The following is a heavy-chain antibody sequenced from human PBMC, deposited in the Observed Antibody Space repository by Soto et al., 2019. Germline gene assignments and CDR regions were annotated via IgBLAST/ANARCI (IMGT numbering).Heavy chain of an antibody. Sequence: QVQLVESGGGVVQPGRSLRLSCAASGFTFSSYGMHWVRQAPGKGLEWVAVISYDGSNKYYADSVKGRFTISRDNSKNTLYLQMNSLRAEDTAVYYGASWFGAFDYWGQGTLVTVSS. V-gene: IGHV3-30*03. CDR2: ISYDGSNK. CDR3: ASWFGAFDY. J-gene: IGHJ4*02. D-gene: IGHD3-10*01. CDR1: GFTFSSYG.